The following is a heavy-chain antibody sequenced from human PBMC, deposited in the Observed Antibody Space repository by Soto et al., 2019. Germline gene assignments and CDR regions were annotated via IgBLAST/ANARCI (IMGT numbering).Heavy chain of an antibody. D-gene: IGHD3-22*01. J-gene: IGHJ4*02. V-gene: IGHV3-48*03. CDR1: GFTFSSYE. Sequence: PGGSLRLSCVASGFTFSSYEMNWVRQAPGKGLEWVSYIGSSGSTMYYVDSVKGRFAISRDNAKNSLYLQMTSLRAEDTAVYYCARSGDSSGYSLDWGQGTLVTVSS. CDR2: IGSSGSTM. CDR3: ARSGDSSGYSLD.